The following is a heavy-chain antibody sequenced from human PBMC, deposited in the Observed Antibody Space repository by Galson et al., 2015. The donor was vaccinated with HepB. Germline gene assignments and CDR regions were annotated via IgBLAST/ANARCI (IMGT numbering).Heavy chain of an antibody. CDR2: IYTSGST. CDR1: GGSISNYF. CDR3: ARERGGRELDY. V-gene: IGHV4-4*07. J-gene: IGHJ4*02. Sequence: TLSLTCTVSGGSISNYFWSWIRQPAGKGLEWIGRIYTSGSTNYNPSLKSRVTLSVNTSKNQFSLRLTSVTAADTAVYYCARERGGRELDYWGQGTLVTASS. D-gene: IGHD1-26*01.